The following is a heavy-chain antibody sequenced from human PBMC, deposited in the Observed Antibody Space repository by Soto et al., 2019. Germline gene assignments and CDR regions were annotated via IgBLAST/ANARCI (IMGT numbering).Heavy chain of an antibody. J-gene: IGHJ4*02. CDR1: GYTPTNYD. CDR2: ISAYNGNR. CDR3: ARALYRRGTYDAFAN. Sequence: QVPLVQSGPEVKKPGASVTVSCKTSGYTPTNYDIGWVRQAPGQGLEWMGWISAYNGNRNSAQKLQGRLTMTTDTSTKTAYMELRSLRSDDTAVYFCARALYRRGTYDAFANWGQGTLVTVSS. D-gene: IGHD3-16*01. V-gene: IGHV1-18*01.